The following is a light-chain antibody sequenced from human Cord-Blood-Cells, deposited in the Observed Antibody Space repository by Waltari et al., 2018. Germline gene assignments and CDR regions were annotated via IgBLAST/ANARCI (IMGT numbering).Light chain of an antibody. CDR1: QGISCY. CDR2: AAS. Sequence: VIWMTQSQSLLSASTGDRVTISCRMSQGISCYLAWYQQKPAKAPELLIYAASTLQSVVPSRFSGSGSGTDFTHTISCLQAEDFATYDSHQYYSFPWTFGEGTKVELK. V-gene: IGKV1D-8*01. J-gene: IGKJ1*01. CDR3: HQYYSFPWT.